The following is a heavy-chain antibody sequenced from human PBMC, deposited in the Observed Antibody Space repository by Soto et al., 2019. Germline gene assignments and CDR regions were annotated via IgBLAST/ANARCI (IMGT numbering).Heavy chain of an antibody. CDR1: GFTFSSYA. CDR3: AKDSGTSSGWPY. CDR2: ISGSGGTT. J-gene: IGHJ4*02. D-gene: IGHD6-19*01. Sequence: GGSLRLSCAASGFTFSSYAMSWVRQTPGKGLEWVSAISGSGGTTYYADSVKGRFTISRDNSKNTLYLQMNSLRAEDTAVYYCAKDSGTSSGWPYWGQGTLVTVSS. V-gene: IGHV3-23*01.